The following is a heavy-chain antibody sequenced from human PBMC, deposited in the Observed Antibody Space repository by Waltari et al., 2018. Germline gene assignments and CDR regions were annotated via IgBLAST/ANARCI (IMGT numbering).Heavy chain of an antibody. CDR3: ARDDHSAKSYYYGMDV. D-gene: IGHD5-18*01. Sequence: QVQLQESGPGLVKPSETLSLTCTVSGGSISSHYWSWIRQPPGKGLEWIGYIYYSGSTNYNPSLKIRVTISVDTSKNQFSLKLSSVTAADTAVYYCARDDHSAKSYYYGMDVWGQGTTVTVSS. V-gene: IGHV4-59*11. CDR2: IYYSGST. CDR1: GGSISSHY. J-gene: IGHJ6*02.